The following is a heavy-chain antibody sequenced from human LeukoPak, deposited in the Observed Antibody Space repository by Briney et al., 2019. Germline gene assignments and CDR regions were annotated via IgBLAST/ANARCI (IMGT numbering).Heavy chain of an antibody. D-gene: IGHD1-26*01. CDR3: ASVRGQPGG. V-gene: IGHV4-39*01. CDR2: IYYSGST. Sequence: SETLSLTCTVSGGSISSSSYYWGWIRQPPGKGLEWIGSIYYSGSTYYNPSLKSRVTISVDTSKNQFSLKLSSVTAADTAVYYCASVRGQPGGWGQGTLVTVSS. CDR1: GGSISSSSYY. J-gene: IGHJ4*02.